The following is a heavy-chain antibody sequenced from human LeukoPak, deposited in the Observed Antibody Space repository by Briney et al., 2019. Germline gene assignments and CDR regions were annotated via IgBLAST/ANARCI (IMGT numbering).Heavy chain of an antibody. D-gene: IGHD2-2*02. V-gene: IGHV3-30-3*01. CDR1: GFTFSSYA. CDR3: ARREDIVVVPAAIQKAP. J-gene: IGHJ5*02. Sequence: GRSLRLSCAASGFTFSSYAMHWVRQAPGKGLEWVAVISYDGSNKYYADSVKGRFTISGDNSKNTLYLQMNSLRAEDTAVYYSARREDIVVVPAAIQKAPWGQGTLVTVSS. CDR2: ISYDGSNK.